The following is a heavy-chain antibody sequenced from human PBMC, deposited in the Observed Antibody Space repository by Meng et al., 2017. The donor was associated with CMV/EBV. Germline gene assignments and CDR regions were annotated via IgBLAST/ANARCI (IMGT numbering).Heavy chain of an antibody. D-gene: IGHD3-22*01. Sequence: SLKISCAASGFTFDDYAMHWVRQAPGKGLEWVSGISWNSGSIGYADSVKGRFTISRDNAKNSLYLQMNSLRAEDTALYYCAKDIANYYDSSGDFDYWGQGTLVTVSS. CDR1: GFTFDDYA. V-gene: IGHV3-9*01. J-gene: IGHJ4*02. CDR3: AKDIANYYDSSGDFDY. CDR2: ISWNSGSI.